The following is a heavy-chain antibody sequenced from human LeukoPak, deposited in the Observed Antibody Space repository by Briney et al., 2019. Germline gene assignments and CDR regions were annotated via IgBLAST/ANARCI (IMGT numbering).Heavy chain of an antibody. Sequence: PSETLSLTCTVSGGSISSYYWSWIRQPPGKGLEWIGYIYYSGSTNYNPSLKSRVTISVDTSKNQFSLKLSSVTAADTAVYYCARDSPGRALSIAARPASPHFDYWGQGTLVTVSS. D-gene: IGHD6-6*01. CDR2: IYYSGST. CDR1: GGSISSYY. CDR3: ARDSPGRALSIAARPASPHFDY. J-gene: IGHJ4*02. V-gene: IGHV4-59*01.